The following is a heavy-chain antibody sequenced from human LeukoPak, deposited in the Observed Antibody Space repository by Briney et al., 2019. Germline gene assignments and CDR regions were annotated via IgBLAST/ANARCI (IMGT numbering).Heavy chain of an antibody. CDR2: IKSKTDGGTT. Sequence: GGSLRLSCSASGFPFSSYWMSWVRQAPGKGLEWVGRIKSKTDGGTTDYAAPVKGRFTISRDDSKNTLYLQMNSLKTEDTAVYYCTTEFTDSSGYYYRFDYWGQGTLVTVSS. J-gene: IGHJ4*02. CDR1: GFPFSSYW. CDR3: TTEFTDSSGYYYRFDY. V-gene: IGHV3-15*01. D-gene: IGHD3-22*01.